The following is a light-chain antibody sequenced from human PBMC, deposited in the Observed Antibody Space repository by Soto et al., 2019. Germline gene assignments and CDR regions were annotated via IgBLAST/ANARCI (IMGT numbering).Light chain of an antibody. J-gene: IGLJ2*01. CDR2: EGS. CDR1: SSDVGSFNL. V-gene: IGLV2-23*01. CDR3: CSYAGSSTLV. Sequence: QSALTQPASVSGSPGQSITITCTGTSSDVGSFNLVSWFQQHPGKAPKVMIYEGSKRPSGVSNRFSGSKSGNTASLTISGLQAEDEVDYYCCSYAGSSTLVFGGGTQLTVL.